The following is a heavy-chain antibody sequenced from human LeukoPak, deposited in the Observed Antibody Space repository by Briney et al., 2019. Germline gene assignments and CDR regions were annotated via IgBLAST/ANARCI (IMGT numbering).Heavy chain of an antibody. V-gene: IGHV4-59*12. D-gene: IGHD2-2*01. J-gene: IGHJ5*02. CDR3: ARERGIVVVPAAVNWFDP. Sequence: SETLSLTCTVSSASISSYYWSWIRQPPGKGLEWIGYIYHSGSTNYNSSLKSRVTMSVDTSKNQLSLKLSSVTAADTAVYYCARERGIVVVPAAVNWFDPWGQGTLVTVSS. CDR1: SASISSYY. CDR2: IYHSGST.